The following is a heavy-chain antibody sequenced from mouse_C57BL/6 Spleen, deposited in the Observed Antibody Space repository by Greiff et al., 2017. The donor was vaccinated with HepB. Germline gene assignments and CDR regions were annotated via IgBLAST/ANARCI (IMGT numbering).Heavy chain of an antibody. CDR1: GFTFSNYW. J-gene: IGHJ4*01. V-gene: IGHV6-3*01. CDR3: TGAMDY. CDR2: IRLKSDNYAT. Sequence: DVMLVESGGGLVQPGGSMKLSCVASGFTFSNYWMNWVRQSAEKGLEWVAQIRLKSDNYATHYAESVKGRFTISRDDSKSSVYLQMNNLRAEDTGIYYCTGAMDYWGQGTSVTVSS.